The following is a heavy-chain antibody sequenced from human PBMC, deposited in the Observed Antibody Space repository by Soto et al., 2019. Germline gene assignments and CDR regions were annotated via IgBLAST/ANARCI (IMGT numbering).Heavy chain of an antibody. CDR1: GFTFDDYA. V-gene: IGHV3-9*01. Sequence: PGGSLRLSCAASGFTFDDYAMHWVRQAPGKGLEWVSGISWNSGSIGYADSVKGRFTISRDNAKNSLYLQMNSLRAEDTALYYGAKARWGTKGYFDYWGQGTLVTVSS. D-gene: IGHD2-8*02. CDR2: ISWNSGSI. J-gene: IGHJ4*02. CDR3: AKARWGTKGYFDY.